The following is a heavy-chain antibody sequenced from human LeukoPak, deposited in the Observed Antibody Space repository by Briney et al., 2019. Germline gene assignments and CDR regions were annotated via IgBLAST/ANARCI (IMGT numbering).Heavy chain of an antibody. J-gene: IGHJ4*02. CDR1: GFTFSSFW. CDR2: IKHDGSEK. Sequence: PGGSLRLSCVPSGFTFSSFWMSWVRQAPGKGLEWVANIKHDGSEKNYVGSVKGRFTISRDNAKNSVFLQMGSLGVEDTGVYYCVTYGYWGQGTLVIVSS. CDR3: VTYGY. V-gene: IGHV3-7*01. D-gene: IGHD3-10*01.